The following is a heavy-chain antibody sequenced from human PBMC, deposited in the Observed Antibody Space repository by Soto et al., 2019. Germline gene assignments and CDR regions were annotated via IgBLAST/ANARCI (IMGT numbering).Heavy chain of an antibody. V-gene: IGHV1-69*01. CDR1: GGTFSSYA. J-gene: IGHJ6*02. CDR2: IIPIFGTA. D-gene: IGHD3-16*02. CDR3: ARGSLSFPGYYGMDV. Sequence: ASVKVSCTASGGTFSSYAISWVRQAPGQGLEWMGGIIPIFGTANYAQKFQGRVTITADESTSTAYMELSSLRSEDTAVYYCARGSLSFPGYYGMDVWGQGTTVTVSS.